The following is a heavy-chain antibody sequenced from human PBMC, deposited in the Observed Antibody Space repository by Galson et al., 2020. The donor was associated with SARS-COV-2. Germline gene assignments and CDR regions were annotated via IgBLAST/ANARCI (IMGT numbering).Heavy chain of an antibody. CDR3: ARFEANYYYYMDV. J-gene: IGHJ6*03. Sequence: SETLSLTCTVSGGSISGYYWSWIRQPPGKRPEWIGYIYFGGSTNYNPSLKSRVTMSVDTSKNQFSLELSSVTAADTAVYYCARFEANYYYYMDVWGKGTTVTVSS. CDR1: GGSISGYY. CDR2: IYFGGST. V-gene: IGHV4-59*01.